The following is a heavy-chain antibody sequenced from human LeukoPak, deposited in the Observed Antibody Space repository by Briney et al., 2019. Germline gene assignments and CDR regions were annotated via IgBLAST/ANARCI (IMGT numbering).Heavy chain of an antibody. D-gene: IGHD3-16*02. V-gene: IGHV4-61*02. CDR2: MSSSGIS. J-gene: IGHJ4*02. CDR1: NGSISSNTYF. Sequence: KPSETLSLTCTVSNGSISSNTYFWSWIRQPAGKGLEWIGRMSSSGISTYSPSLKSRVTISVDTSKNQFSLKLSSVTAADTAVYYCARQRVWGSYRPYYFDYWGQGTPATVSS. CDR3: ARQRVWGSYRPYYFDY.